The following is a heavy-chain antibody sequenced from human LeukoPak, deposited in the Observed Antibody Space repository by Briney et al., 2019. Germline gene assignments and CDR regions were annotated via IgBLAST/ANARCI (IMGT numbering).Heavy chain of an antibody. J-gene: IGHJ4*02. D-gene: IGHD2-15*01. V-gene: IGHV4-34*01. CDR2: INRSGST. Sequence: SETLSLTCAVYGGSFSGYYWSWIRQPPGKGLEWIGEINRSGSTNYNPSLKSRVTISVDTSKNQFSLKLSSVTAADTAVYYCASIGYCSGGSCYDYFDYWGQGTLVTVSS. CDR3: ASIGYCSGGSCYDYFDY. CDR1: GGSFSGYY.